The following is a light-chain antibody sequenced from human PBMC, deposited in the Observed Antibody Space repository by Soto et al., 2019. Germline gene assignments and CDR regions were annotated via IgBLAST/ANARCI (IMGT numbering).Light chain of an antibody. CDR2: AAS. CDR3: QQSYSTHRT. CDR1: QSISSY. Sequence: DIQMTQSPSSLSASVGDRVTITCRASQSISSYLNWYQQKPGKAPKLLIYAASSLQSGVPSRFSGSGSGTDFTLTISSLQPEDFATYYCQQSYSTHRTFRQGTTVHIK. V-gene: IGKV1-39*01. J-gene: IGKJ1*01.